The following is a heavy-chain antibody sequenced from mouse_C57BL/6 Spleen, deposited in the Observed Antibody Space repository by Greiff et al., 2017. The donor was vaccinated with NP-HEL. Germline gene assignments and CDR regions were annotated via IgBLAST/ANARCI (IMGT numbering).Heavy chain of an antibody. CDR3: AREGRGGKGLFAY. CDR1: GYTFTSYW. V-gene: IGHV1-64*01. CDR2: IHPNSGST. D-gene: IGHD1-1*02. J-gene: IGHJ3*01. Sequence: QVQLQQPGAELVKPGASVKLSCKASGYTFTSYWMHWVKQRPGQGLEWIGMIHPNSGSTNYNEKFKSKATLTVDKSSSTAYMQLSSLTSEDSAVYYCAREGRGGKGLFAYWGQGTLVTVSA.